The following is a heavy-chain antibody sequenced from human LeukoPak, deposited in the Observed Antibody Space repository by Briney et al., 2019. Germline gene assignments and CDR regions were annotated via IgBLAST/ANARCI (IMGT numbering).Heavy chain of an antibody. D-gene: IGHD1-26*01. CDR2: FDPEDGET. J-gene: IGHJ4*02. Sequence: ASVKVSCKATSRISWVRQAPGKGLEWMGGFDPEDGETIYAQKFQGRVTMTEDTSTDTAYMELSSLRSEDTAVYYCATGSYYFDYWGQGTLVTVSS. V-gene: IGHV1-24*01. CDR3: ATGSYYFDY. CDR1: TSR.